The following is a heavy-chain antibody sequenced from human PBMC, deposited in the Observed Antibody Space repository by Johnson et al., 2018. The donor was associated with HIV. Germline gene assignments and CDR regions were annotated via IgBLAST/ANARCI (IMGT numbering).Heavy chain of an antibody. Sequence: VYLVESGGGVVRPGGSLRLSCAASGFNFDNYGMTWVRQSPGKGLEWVSSINWNGGNTNYADSVKGRFTISRDNIKKSLYLQMNSLRAEDTAFYYCARVVAFEVRDLYYYDCTTSNYAFDIWGQGTMVTVSS. CDR1: GFNFDNYG. CDR2: INWNGGNT. V-gene: IGHV3-20*04. J-gene: IGHJ3*02. CDR3: ARVVAFEVRDLYYYDCTTSNYAFDI. D-gene: IGHD3-22*01.